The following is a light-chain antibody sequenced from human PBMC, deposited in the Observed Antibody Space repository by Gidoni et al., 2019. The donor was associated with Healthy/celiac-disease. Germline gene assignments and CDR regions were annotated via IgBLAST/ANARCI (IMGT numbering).Light chain of an antibody. J-gene: IGLJ2*01. V-gene: IGLV2-11*01. CDR1: SRDVGGYNY. CDR2: DVS. Sequence: QSALTQPRPVSGSPGQSVTISFTCNSRDVGGYNYVSWYQQPPGKAHKLMIYDVSKRPSGVPDRFSGSKAGNTASRTISGLQAEDEADYYCCAYAGSYTFGVVFGGGTKLTVL. CDR3: CAYAGSYTFGVV.